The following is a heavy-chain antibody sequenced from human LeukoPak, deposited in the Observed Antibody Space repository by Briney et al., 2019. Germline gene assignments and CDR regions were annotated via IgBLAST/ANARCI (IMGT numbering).Heavy chain of an antibody. D-gene: IGHD6-19*01. V-gene: IGHV4-4*07. CDR1: GESINPYY. CDR2: IYKSGST. CDR3: ARDGQWLVQRYNWFDP. J-gene: IGHJ5*02. Sequence: SETLSLTCTVSGESINPYYWNWIRQPAGKGLEWIGHIYKSGSTNYNPSLKSRVTMSLDTSKNQFSLKLRSVTAADTAVYYCARDGQWLVQRYNWFDPWGQGTLVTVSS.